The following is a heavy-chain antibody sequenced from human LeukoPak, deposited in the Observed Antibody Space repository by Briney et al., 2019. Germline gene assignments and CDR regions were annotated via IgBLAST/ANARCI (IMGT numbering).Heavy chain of an antibody. CDR3: ARGGSGYYQVDY. D-gene: IGHD3-22*01. Sequence: KPGGSLRLSCATSGFTFNNYNMNWVRQAPGKALEWVSSITSSGTYIFYADSVKGRFTISRDNAKNSLYLQMSSLRAEDTAVYYCARGGSGYYQVDYWGQGTLVTVSS. CDR2: ITSSGTYI. CDR1: GFTFNNYN. V-gene: IGHV3-21*01. J-gene: IGHJ4*02.